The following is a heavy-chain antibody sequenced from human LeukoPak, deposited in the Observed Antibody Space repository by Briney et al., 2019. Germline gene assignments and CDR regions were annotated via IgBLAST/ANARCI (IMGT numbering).Heavy chain of an antibody. CDR3: ARGGYYGSGSYSPAKGYFDY. Sequence: PSETLSLTCTVSGGSISSYYWSWLRQPPGKGLEWIGYIYYSGSTNYNPSLKSRVTISVDTSKNQFSLKLSSVTAADTAVYYCARGGYYGSGSYSPAKGYFDYWGQGTLVTVSP. D-gene: IGHD3-10*01. CDR2: IYYSGST. V-gene: IGHV4-59*01. J-gene: IGHJ4*02. CDR1: GGSISSYY.